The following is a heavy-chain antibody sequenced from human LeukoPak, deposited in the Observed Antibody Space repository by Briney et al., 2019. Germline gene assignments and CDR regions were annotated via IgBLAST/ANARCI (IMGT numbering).Heavy chain of an antibody. CDR1: GYTVTSNF. Sequence: GSLRLSCAASGYTVTSNFMSWVRQPPGGGLEWIGEISLTGRTHYNPSLKSRVHISIDESKNHLYLNLASVTAADTAVYYCSRESGPFCPFGHWGQGTLVAVTS. CDR3: SRESGPFCPFGH. D-gene: IGHD5-12*01. J-gene: IGHJ4*02. V-gene: IGHV4-4*02. CDR2: ISLTGRT.